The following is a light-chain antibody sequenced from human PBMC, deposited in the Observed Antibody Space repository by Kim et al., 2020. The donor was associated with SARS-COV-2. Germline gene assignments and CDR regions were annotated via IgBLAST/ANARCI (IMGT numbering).Light chain of an antibody. Sequence: GPTVRITSQGDSLSSYYANWYPQKPGPAPVVVFYGRSNRPSGIPDRFSASRSGNTASLTITGAQAEDEADYYCNSRARDSSVYHLVFGGGTQLTVL. CDR3: NSRARDSSVYHLV. J-gene: IGLJ3*02. CDR2: GRS. V-gene: IGLV3-19*01. CDR1: SLSSYY.